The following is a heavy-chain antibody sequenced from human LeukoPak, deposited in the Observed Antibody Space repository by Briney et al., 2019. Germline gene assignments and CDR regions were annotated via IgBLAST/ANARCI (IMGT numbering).Heavy chain of an antibody. CDR1: GGSFSGYY. Sequence: SETLSLTCAVYGGSFSGYYWSWIRQPPGKGLEWIGEINHSGSTNYNPSLKSRVTISVDTSKNQFSLKLSSVTAADTAVYYCARRRGSDISRLYYYYMDVWGIGTTVTVSS. V-gene: IGHV4-34*01. CDR2: INHSGST. D-gene: IGHD3-9*01. J-gene: IGHJ6*03. CDR3: ARRRGSDISRLYYYYMDV.